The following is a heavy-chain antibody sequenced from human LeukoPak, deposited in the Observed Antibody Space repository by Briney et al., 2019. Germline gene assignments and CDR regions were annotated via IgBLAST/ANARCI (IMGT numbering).Heavy chain of an antibody. D-gene: IGHD1-26*01. CDR3: ARVHPARGSYLSYYYYYYMDV. CDR1: GYTFTSYY. CDR2: INPSGGST. V-gene: IGHV1-46*01. Sequence: ASVKVSCKASGYTFTSYYMHWVRHAPGQGLEWMGIINPSGGSTSYAQKFQGRVTMTRDMSTSTVYMELSSLRSEDTAVYYCARVHPARGSYLSYYYYYYMDVWGKGTTVTVSS. J-gene: IGHJ6*03.